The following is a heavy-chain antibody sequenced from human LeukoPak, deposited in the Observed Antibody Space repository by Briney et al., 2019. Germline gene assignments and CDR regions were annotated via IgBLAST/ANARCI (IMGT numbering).Heavy chain of an antibody. CDR2: ISAYNGNT. Sequence: ASVKVSCKASGYTFTSYGISWARQAPGQGLEWMGWISAYNGNTNYAQKLQGRVTMTTDTSTSTAYMELRSLRSDDTAVYYCARDIRYFDWLLNYYGMDVWGQGTTVTVSS. CDR1: GYTFTSYG. J-gene: IGHJ6*02. D-gene: IGHD3-9*01. V-gene: IGHV1-18*01. CDR3: ARDIRYFDWLLNYYGMDV.